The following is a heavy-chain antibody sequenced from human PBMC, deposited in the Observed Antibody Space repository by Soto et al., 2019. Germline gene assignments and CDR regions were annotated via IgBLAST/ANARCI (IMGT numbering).Heavy chain of an antibody. CDR1: GFTFRSFG. Sequence: QVQLVESGGGVVQPGRSLRLSCAASGFTFRSFGRHWVRQAPGKGLEWVASISYDGVNIYYADSVKGRFTISRDNSKDTLHLQMNSMRAEDTAVYFCTKARHFGSAWYVEYFDSWGLGTLVTVSS. CDR2: ISYDGVNI. D-gene: IGHD6-13*01. V-gene: IGHV3-30*18. J-gene: IGHJ4*02. CDR3: TKARHFGSAWYVEYFDS.